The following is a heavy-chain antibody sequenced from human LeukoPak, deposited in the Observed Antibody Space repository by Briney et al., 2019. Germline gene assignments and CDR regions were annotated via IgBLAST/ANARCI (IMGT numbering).Heavy chain of an antibody. Sequence: SGPTLVNPTQTLTLTCTFSGFSLSTSGMCVSWIRQPPGEALEWHARIDWDDDKYYSTSLKTRLTISKDTSKNQVVLTMTNMDPVDTATYYCARLVVGAIPLLVFDIWGQGTLVTVSS. CDR2: IDWDDDK. J-gene: IGHJ4*02. CDR1: GFSLSTSGMC. D-gene: IGHD1-26*01. V-gene: IGHV2-70*11. CDR3: ARLVVGAIPLLVFDI.